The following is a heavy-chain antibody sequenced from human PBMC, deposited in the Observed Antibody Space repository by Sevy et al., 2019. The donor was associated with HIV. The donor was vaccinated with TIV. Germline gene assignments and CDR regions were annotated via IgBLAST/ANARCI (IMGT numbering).Heavy chain of an antibody. Sequence: GGSLRLSCAASGITFSSAWMSWVRLVPGKGLEWFGRIKSETDGGTADYAAAVEGRFTISRDDSKETLYLQLNSPKAEDTAVYYCTTDLGFYSSKWGQGTLVTVSS. CDR2: IKSETDGGTA. J-gene: IGHJ4*02. D-gene: IGHD4-4*01. V-gene: IGHV3-15*01. CDR1: GITFSSAW. CDR3: TTDLGFYSSK.